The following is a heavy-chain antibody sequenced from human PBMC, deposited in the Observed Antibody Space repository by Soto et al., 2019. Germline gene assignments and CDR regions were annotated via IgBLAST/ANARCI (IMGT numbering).Heavy chain of an antibody. CDR3: ARVSYFDSSGYYYYFDY. D-gene: IGHD3-22*01. V-gene: IGHV4-38-2*01. Sequence: ETLSLTCAVSGYSISSGYFWGWIRQPPGKGLEWIGSIYHSGSTYFNPSLKSRVTISVGTSKNQFSLKLSSVTAADTAVYYCARVSYFDSSGYYYYFDYWGQGTLVTVSS. CDR1: GYSISSGYF. CDR2: IYHSGST. J-gene: IGHJ4*02.